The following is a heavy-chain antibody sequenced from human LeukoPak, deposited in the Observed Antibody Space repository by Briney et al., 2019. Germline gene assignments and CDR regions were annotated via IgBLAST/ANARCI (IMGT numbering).Heavy chain of an antibody. D-gene: IGHD3-10*01. CDR2: ISGSGGST. Sequence: HPGGSLRLSCAASGFTFSTYAVSWVRQAPGKGLEWVSGISGSGGSTYYADSVKGRFTISRDNSKNTLYLQMNSLRGEDTALYYCAKIPLGSHCDYWGQGTLVTVSS. CDR3: AKIPLGSHCDY. J-gene: IGHJ4*02. CDR1: GFTFSTYA. V-gene: IGHV3-23*01.